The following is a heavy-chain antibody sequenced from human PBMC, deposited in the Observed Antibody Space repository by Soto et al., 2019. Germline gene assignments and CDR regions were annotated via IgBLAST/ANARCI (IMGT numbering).Heavy chain of an antibody. Sequence: SETLSLTCAVSGYSIISGGYYWNWIRQPPGKGLEWIGSIYDNGGTYYNPSLKSRVTISLDRSKNQFSLKLNSVTAADTAVFYCARLDAYNSFDYWGPGILVTVSS. CDR1: GYSIISGGYY. D-gene: IGHD2-2*01. CDR3: ARLDAYNSFDY. CDR2: IYDNGGT. V-gene: IGHV4-30-2*01. J-gene: IGHJ4*02.